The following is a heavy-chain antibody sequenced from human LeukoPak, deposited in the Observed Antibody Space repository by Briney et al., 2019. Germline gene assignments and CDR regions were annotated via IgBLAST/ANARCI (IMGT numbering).Heavy chain of an antibody. CDR2: ISGGGGST. CDR3: AKGPPYYDFWSGYYLGDY. V-gene: IGHV3-23*01. CDR1: GFTFSSYA. Sequence: GGALRLSCAASGFTFSSYAMSWVRQAPGEGLGWGSAISGGGGSTYYADSVKSRFTISRDNSKNTLHLQMNSLRAEDTAVYYCAKGPPYYDFWSGYYLGDYWGQGTLVTVSS. J-gene: IGHJ4*02. D-gene: IGHD3-3*01.